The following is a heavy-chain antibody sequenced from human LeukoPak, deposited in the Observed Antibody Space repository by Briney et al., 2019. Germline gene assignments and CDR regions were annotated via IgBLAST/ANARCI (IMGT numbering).Heavy chain of an antibody. CDR2: IHYSGST. CDR1: AGSISGYY. CDR3: ARLIHGRVVTALEH. V-gene: IGHV4-59*01. Sequence: PSETLSLTCSVSAGSISGYYWNWIRQPPGRGLEWIGYIHYSGSTDYNPSLKSRVTISVDTSKNQFSLRLRSVTAADTAVYYCARLIHGRVVTALEHWGQGVRVTVSS. D-gene: IGHD2-21*02. J-gene: IGHJ4*02.